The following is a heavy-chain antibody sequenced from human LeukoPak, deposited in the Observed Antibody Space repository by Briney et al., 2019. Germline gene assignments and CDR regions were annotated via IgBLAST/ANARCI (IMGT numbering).Heavy chain of an antibody. D-gene: IGHD2-8*01. V-gene: IGHV4-38-2*01. Sequence: SETLSLNCAVSGYSISSGHYWGWIRQPPGKGLEWIGSIYHSGSSYHNPSLKSRVTISVDTSTNQFFLRLSSVTAADTAVYYCARHGVSYTDPFDIWGQGTAVTVSS. CDR2: IYHSGSS. CDR3: ARHGVSYTDPFDI. J-gene: IGHJ3*02. CDR1: GYSISSGHY.